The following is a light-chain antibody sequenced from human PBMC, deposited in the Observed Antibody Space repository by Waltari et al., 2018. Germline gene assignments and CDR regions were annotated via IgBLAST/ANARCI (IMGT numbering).Light chain of an antibody. Sequence: DIVMTQSSDSLAVSLGERATINCKSSQSVLYRSNNKNCLAWYQQKPGQSPKLLIYWTSTRESGVPDRFSGGGSGTDFTLTISSLQAEDVAVYYCQQYYTTPPTFGGGTKVEIK. CDR2: WTS. CDR1: QSVLYRSNNKNC. V-gene: IGKV4-1*01. CDR3: QQYYTTPPT. J-gene: IGKJ4*01.